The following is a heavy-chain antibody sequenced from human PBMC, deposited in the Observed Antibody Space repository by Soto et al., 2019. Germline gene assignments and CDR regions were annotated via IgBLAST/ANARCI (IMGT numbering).Heavy chain of an antibody. V-gene: IGHV4-39*01. D-gene: IGHD2-2*01. CDR2: IYYDGST. CDR1: GGSINTSSYY. J-gene: IGHJ5*01. Sequence: SETLSLTCTVSGGSINTSSYYWGWIRQPPGKGLEWIGSIYYDGSTSYTPSLKSRVTISRDTSKNQFFLMLNSVTAADTAVYYCARPACSRANSYEQNWFDPWGQGPLVTVS. CDR3: ARPACSRANSYEQNWFDP.